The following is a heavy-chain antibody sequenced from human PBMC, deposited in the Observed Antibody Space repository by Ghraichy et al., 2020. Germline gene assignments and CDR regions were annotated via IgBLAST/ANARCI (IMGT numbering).Heavy chain of an antibody. CDR3: ARGLSGASGSYSFEN. D-gene: IGHD3-10*01. V-gene: IGHV3-21*01. Sequence: GGSLRLSCAASGFTFSSYSMCWVRQAPGKGLEWVSYISSGSNSIYYADSVKGRFTISRDNAKKSLYLQMNSLRAEDTAVYYCARGLSGASGSYSFENWGQGTQVTVSS. CDR1: GFTFSSYS. CDR2: ISSGSNSI. J-gene: IGHJ4*02.